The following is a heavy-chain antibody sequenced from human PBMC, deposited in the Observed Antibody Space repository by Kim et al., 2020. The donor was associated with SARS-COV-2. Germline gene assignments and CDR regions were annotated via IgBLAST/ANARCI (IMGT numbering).Heavy chain of an antibody. V-gene: IGHV1-69*04. J-gene: IGHJ5*02. D-gene: IGHD3-22*01. Sequence: SVKVSCKASGGTFSSYAISWVRQAPGQGLEWMGRIIPILGIANYAQKFQGRVTITADKSTSTAYRELSSLRSEDTAVYYCARSKMIVALNWFDPWGQGTLVTVSS. CDR1: GGTFSSYA. CDR2: IIPILGIA. CDR3: ARSKMIVALNWFDP.